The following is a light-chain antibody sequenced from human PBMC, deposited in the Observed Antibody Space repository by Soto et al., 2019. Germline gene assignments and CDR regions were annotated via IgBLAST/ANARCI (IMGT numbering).Light chain of an antibody. J-gene: IGKJ1*01. CDR2: GAS. CDR3: QQYAKAPLT. CDR1: QIVSRNY. Sequence: EIVLTHSPGTLSLSPGERATLSCRASQIVSRNYLAWYQQKPGQAPRLVIYGASSRATGVPDRFSASGSGTDFTLTISRLEPEDFAVYYCQQYAKAPLTFGQGTKVEMK. V-gene: IGKV3-20*01.